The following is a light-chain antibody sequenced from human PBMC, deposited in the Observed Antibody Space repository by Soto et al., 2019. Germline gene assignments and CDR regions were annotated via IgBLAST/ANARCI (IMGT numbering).Light chain of an antibody. CDR1: SSDVGTRNF. V-gene: IGLV2-14*01. Sequence: QSALTQPASVSGSPGQSITISCTETSSDVGTRNFASWYQQHPGKAPKLMIYQVTNRPSGVSNRFSGSKSGNTASLTISGLQAEDEADYYCSSYTDSTNYVFGTGTKVTVL. CDR3: SSYTDSTNYV. CDR2: QVT. J-gene: IGLJ1*01.